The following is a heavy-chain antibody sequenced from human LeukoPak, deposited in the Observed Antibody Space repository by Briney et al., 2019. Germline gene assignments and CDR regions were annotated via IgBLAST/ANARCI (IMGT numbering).Heavy chain of an antibody. CDR3: ARAGTTALGAFDI. Sequence: PGGSLRLSCAASGFTFNNYDMHWVRQATGKGLEWVSAIGTAGDTYYPGSVKGRFTISRENAKNSLYLQMNSLRAGDTAVYYCARAGTTALGAFDIWGQGTMVTVSS. D-gene: IGHD1-1*01. CDR1: GFTFNNYD. J-gene: IGHJ3*02. V-gene: IGHV3-13*01. CDR2: IGTAGDT.